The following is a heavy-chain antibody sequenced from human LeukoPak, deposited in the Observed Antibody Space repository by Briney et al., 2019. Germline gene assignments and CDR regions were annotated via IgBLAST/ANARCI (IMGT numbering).Heavy chain of an antibody. J-gene: IGHJ5*02. CDR3: ARRARVRGGDFDP. CDR2: INHSGST. D-gene: IGHD3-10*01. V-gene: IGHV4-34*01. Sequence: SETLSLTCAVYGGSFSGYYWSWIRQPPGKGLEWIGEINHSGSTNYNPSLKSRVTISVDTSKNQFSLKLSSVTAADTAVYYCARRARVRGGDFDPWGQGTLVTVSS. CDR1: GGSFSGYY.